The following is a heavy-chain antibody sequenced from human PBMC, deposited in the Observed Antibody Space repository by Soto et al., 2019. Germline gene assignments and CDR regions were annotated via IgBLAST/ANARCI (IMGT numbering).Heavy chain of an antibody. CDR3: ARVPLFGSSSPYYYYYMDV. D-gene: IGHD6-6*01. V-gene: IGHV3-53*04. Sequence: GGSLRLSCAASGFTVSSNYMSWVRQAPGKGLEWVSVIYSGGSTYYADSVKGRFTISRHNSKNTLYLQMNSLRAEDTAVYYCARVPLFGSSSPYYYYYMDVWGKGTTVTVSS. CDR2: IYSGGST. CDR1: GFTVSSNY. J-gene: IGHJ6*03.